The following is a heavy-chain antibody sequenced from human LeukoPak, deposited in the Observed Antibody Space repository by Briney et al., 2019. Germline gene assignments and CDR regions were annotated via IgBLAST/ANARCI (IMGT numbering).Heavy chain of an antibody. CDR2: ISGSGGST. Sequence: AGGSLRLSCAASGSTFSSYAMSWVRQAPGKGLEWVSAISGSGGSTYYADSVKGRFTISRDNSKNTLYLQMNSLRAEDTAVYYCAKNRPGGELWDYWGQGTLVTVSS. CDR1: GSTFSSYA. CDR3: AKNRPGGELWDY. J-gene: IGHJ4*02. V-gene: IGHV3-23*01. D-gene: IGHD3-16*01.